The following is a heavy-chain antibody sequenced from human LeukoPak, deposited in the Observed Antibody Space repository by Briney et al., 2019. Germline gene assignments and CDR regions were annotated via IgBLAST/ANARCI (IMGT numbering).Heavy chain of an antibody. D-gene: IGHD1-26*01. CDR3: ARDKGSYSAFDI. Sequence: VASVKVSCKASGGTFSSYAISWVRQAPGQGLEWMGGIISIFGTANYAQKFQGRVTITADESTSTAYMELSSLRSEDTAVYYCARDKGSYSAFDIWGQGTMVTVSS. V-gene: IGHV1-69*13. CDR1: GGTFSSYA. CDR2: IISIFGTA. J-gene: IGHJ3*02.